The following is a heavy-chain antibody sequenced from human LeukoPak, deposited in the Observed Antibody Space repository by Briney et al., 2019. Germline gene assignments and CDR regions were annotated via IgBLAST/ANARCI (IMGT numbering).Heavy chain of an antibody. CDR1: GFTVSSNY. CDR2: IHSGGST. D-gene: IGHD6-13*01. V-gene: IGHV3-53*01. Sequence: PGGSLRLSCAASGFTVSSNYMSWVRQAPGKGLEWVSVIHSGGSTYYADPVKGRFTISRDNSKNMVYLQMNSLRAEDTAVYYCAREGYSSSWGHFDFWGQGTLVTVSS. J-gene: IGHJ4*02. CDR3: AREGYSSSWGHFDF.